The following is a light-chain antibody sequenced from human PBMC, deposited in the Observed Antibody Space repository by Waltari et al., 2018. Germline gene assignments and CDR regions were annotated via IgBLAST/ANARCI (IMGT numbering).Light chain of an antibody. CDR3: YTEDSTWGA. CDR1: GLPTNL. J-gene: IGLJ2*01. Sequence: SFDLTQPPSVPVSPGPAASVTCPGDGLPTNLAYWFQKKSGQAPVLIIYDDNKRPSGIPERFSASSSGTMATLTISGAQVEDEADYFCYTEDSTWGAFGGGTKLTVL. V-gene: IGLV3-10*01. CDR2: DDN.